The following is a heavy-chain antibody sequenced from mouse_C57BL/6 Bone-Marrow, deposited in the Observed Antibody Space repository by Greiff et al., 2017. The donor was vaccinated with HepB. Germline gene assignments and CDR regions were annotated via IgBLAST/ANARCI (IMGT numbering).Heavy chain of an antibody. D-gene: IGHD2-3*01. V-gene: IGHV1-15*01. Sequence: QVQLQQSGAELVRPGASVTLSCKASGYTFTDYEMHWVKQTPVHGLEWIGAIDPETGGTAYNQKFKGKAILTADKSSSTAYMELRSLTSEDSAVYYCTTGDGYYFGAMDYWGQGTSVTVSS. J-gene: IGHJ4*01. CDR3: TTGDGYYFGAMDY. CDR2: IDPETGGT. CDR1: GYTFTDYE.